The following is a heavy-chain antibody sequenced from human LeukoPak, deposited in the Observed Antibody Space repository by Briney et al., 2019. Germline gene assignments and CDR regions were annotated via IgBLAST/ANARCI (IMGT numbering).Heavy chain of an antibody. J-gene: IGHJ3*02. Sequence: SESMSLTCTVSGGSISSSSYYWGWIRQPPGKGLDWIGSIYYSGSTYYNPSLKSRVTISVDTSKNQFSLKLSSVTAADTAVYYCARDRHLDAFDIWGQGTMVTVSS. CDR1: GGSISSSSYY. CDR3: ARDRHLDAFDI. CDR2: IYYSGST. V-gene: IGHV4-39*07.